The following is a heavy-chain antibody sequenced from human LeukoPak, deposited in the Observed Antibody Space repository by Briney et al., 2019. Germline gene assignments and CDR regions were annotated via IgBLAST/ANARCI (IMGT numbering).Heavy chain of an antibody. CDR3: TRGLYWNDY. CDR1: RFTFSSYW. V-gene: IGHV3-74*01. Sequence: GGSLRLSCAASRFTFSSYWMHWVRQAPGKGLVWVSHINSDGSSTTYADSVKGRFTISRDNAKNTLYLQMDSLRAEDTAVYYCTRGLYWNDYWGQGTLVTVSS. CDR2: INSDGSST. D-gene: IGHD1-1*01. J-gene: IGHJ4*02.